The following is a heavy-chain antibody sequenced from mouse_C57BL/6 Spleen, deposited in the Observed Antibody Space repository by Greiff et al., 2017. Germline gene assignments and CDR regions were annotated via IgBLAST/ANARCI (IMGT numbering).Heavy chain of an antibody. D-gene: IGHD4-1*01. J-gene: IGHJ4*01. V-gene: IGHV1-82*01. Sequence: QVQLQQPGPELVKPGASVKISCKASGYAFSSSWMNWVKQRPGKGLEWIGRIYPGDGDTNYNGKFKGKATLTADKSSSTAYMQLSSLTSEDSAVYFCAPGTGGYYAMDYWGQGTSVTVSS. CDR1: GYAFSSSW. CDR3: APGTGGYYAMDY. CDR2: IYPGDGDT.